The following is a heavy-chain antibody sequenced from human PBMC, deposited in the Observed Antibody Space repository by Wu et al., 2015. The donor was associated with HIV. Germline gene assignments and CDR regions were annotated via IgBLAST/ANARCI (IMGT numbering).Heavy chain of an antibody. Sequence: QVQLVQSGAEVKKPGSSVKVSCKASGGTFSSYAISWVRQAPGQGLEWMGRIIPIFGTANYAQKFQGKVTITADESTSTAYMELSSLRSEDTAVYYCARQVRPGITMVRESDDAFDIWGQRDKWSPSL. J-gene: IGHJ3*02. CDR1: GGTFSSYA. D-gene: IGHD3-10*01. V-gene: IGHV1-69*13. CDR3: ARQVRPGITMVRESDDAFDI. CDR2: IIPIFGTA.